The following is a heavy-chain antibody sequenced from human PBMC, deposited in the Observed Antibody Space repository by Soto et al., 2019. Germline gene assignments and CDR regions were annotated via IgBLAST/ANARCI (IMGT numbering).Heavy chain of an antibody. CDR3: ARELTY. CDR1: GFTFSSYA. J-gene: IGHJ4*02. Sequence: QVQLVESGGGVVQPGRYLRLSCAASGFTFSSYAMHWVRQAPGKGLGWVAVISYDGSNQYYADSVKGRFTISRDNSTNTRYLQMIGLRAGDTALYYCARELTYWGQGTLVTLSS. D-gene: IGHD3-9*01. CDR2: ISYDGSNQ. V-gene: IGHV3-30-3*01.